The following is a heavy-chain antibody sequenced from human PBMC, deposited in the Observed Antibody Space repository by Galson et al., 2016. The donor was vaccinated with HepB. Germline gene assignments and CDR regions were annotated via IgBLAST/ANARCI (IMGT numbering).Heavy chain of an antibody. D-gene: IGHD7-27*01. Sequence: SETLSLTCTVSGGSISSYYWSWIRQPPGKGLEWIGYIYHSGSTNYNPSSESRVTISVDTSKNQVSLKLSYVTAADTAVYYCARSPGYYVDYWGQGTLVTVAS. V-gene: IGHV4-59*01. CDR3: ARSPGYYVDY. J-gene: IGHJ4*02. CDR1: GGSISSYY. CDR2: IYHSGST.